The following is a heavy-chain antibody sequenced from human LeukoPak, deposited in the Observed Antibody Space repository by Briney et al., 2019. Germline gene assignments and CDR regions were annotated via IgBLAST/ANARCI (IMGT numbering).Heavy chain of an antibody. CDR2: IIPIFGTA. CDR1: GGTFSSYA. Sequence: GASVKVSCKASGGTFSSYAISWVRQAPGQGLEWMGGIIPIFGTANYAQKFQGRVTITADKSTSTVYMELSSLRSEDTAVYYCARTVAGTYYYFDYWGQGTLVTVSS. D-gene: IGHD6-19*01. CDR3: ARTVAGTYYYFDY. V-gene: IGHV1-69*06. J-gene: IGHJ4*02.